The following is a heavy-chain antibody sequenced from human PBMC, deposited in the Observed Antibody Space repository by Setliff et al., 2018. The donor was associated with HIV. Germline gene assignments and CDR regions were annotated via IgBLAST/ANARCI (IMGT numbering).Heavy chain of an antibody. V-gene: IGHV3-73*01. Sequence: GGSLRLSCVGSGFTFSGSALHWVRQASGRGLEWVGHIRTKTNTYATAYAGSVKGRFTISRDDSKNTAYLQMNDLKTEDTAVYYCTRPGYYYDSSGSGAAMDAWGKGTTVTVSS. CDR3: TRPGYYYDSSGSGAAMDA. D-gene: IGHD3-22*01. J-gene: IGHJ6*03. CDR2: IRTKTNTYAT. CDR1: GFTFSGSA.